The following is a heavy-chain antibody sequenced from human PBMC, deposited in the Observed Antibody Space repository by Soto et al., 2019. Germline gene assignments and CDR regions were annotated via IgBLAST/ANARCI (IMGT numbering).Heavy chain of an antibody. J-gene: IGHJ6*02. CDR1: GFSLSTSGVG. CDR2: IYWDDDK. Sequence: QITLKESGPTLVKPTQTLTLTCTFSGFSLSTSGVGVGWIRQPPGKALEWLALIYWDDDKRYSPSLMSRLTITKDTTKNQVVLTMTNMAPVDTATYYCAHSLPPWGGLDVWGPGTTATVSS. D-gene: IGHD7-27*01. V-gene: IGHV2-5*02. CDR3: AHSLPPWGGLDV.